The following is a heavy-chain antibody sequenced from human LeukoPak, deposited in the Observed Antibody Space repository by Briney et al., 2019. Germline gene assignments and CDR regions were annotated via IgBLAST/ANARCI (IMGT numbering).Heavy chain of an antibody. CDR2: IRSKAYGGTT. CDR3: ASGSGWYSPDY. J-gene: IGHJ4*02. D-gene: IGHD6-19*01. CDR1: GFTFGDYL. V-gene: IGHV3-49*03. Sequence: GRSLRLSCTVSGFTFGDYLINWFRQAPGKGLEWVGFIRSKAYGGTTEYAASVKGRFTISRDDSKSIAHLQMNSLKTEDTAVYYCASGSGWYSPDYWGQGTLVTVSS.